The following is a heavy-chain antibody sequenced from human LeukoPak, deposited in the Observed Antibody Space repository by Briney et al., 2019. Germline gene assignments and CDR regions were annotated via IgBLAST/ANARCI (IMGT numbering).Heavy chain of an antibody. D-gene: IGHD2-15*01. V-gene: IGHV3-30*02. Sequence: GGSLRLSCVASGFTFNMYGMHWVRQAPGKGLEWVGIIRYDGNNKNNADSVKGRFTISRDNSKNTVYLQMNSLRPEDTAVYYCAKTFCSGGTCYPYNYYYMDVWGKGTADTVSS. CDR3: AKTFCSGGTCYPYNYYYMDV. CDR2: IRYDGNNK. J-gene: IGHJ6*03. CDR1: GFTFNMYG.